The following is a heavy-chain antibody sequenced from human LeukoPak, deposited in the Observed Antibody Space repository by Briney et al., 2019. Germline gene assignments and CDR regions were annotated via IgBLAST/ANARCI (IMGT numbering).Heavy chain of an antibody. Sequence: GGSLRLSCAASGFTFSSYWMSWVRQAPGKGLEWVANIKQDGDEKYYVDSVKGRFTMSRDNAKNSLYLQMNSLRAEDTALYYCAKDKWAVSPTDYIVATIAFDIWGQGTMVTVSS. D-gene: IGHD5-12*01. J-gene: IGHJ3*02. CDR3: AKDKWAVSPTDYIVATIAFDI. CDR2: IKQDGDEK. CDR1: GFTFSSYW. V-gene: IGHV3-7*03.